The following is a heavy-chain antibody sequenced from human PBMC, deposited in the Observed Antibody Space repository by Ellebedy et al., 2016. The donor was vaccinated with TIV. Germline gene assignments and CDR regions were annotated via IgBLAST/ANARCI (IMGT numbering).Heavy chain of an antibody. D-gene: IGHD6-13*01. CDR1: GYTFTSYA. CDR2: INAGNGNT. CDR3: ATGVRIAAASYYYYGMDV. V-gene: IGHV1-3*01. Sequence: ASVKVSCKASGYTFTSYAMHWVRQAPGQRLEWMGWINAGNGNTKYSQKFQGRVTITRDTSASTAYMELSSLRSEDTAVYYCATGVRIAAASYYYYGMDVWGQGTTVTVSS. J-gene: IGHJ6*02.